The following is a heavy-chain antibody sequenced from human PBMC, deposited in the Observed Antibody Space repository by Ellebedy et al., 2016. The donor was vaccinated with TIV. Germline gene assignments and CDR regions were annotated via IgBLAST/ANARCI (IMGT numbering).Heavy chain of an antibody. CDR3: ARDRRGWYFDL. J-gene: IGHJ2*01. V-gene: IGHV3-33*01. D-gene: IGHD3-10*01. Sequence: PGGSLRLSCAASGFNFSSYGMHWVRQAPGKGLEWVAVIWYDGNNKYYADSVKGRFTISRDISKNTLYLQMSSLRAEDTAVYYCARDRRGWYFDLWGRGTLVTVSS. CDR1: GFNFSSYG. CDR2: IWYDGNNK.